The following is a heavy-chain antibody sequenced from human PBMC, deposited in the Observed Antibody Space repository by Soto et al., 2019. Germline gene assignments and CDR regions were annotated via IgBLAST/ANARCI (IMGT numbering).Heavy chain of an antibody. CDR3: ARASSKLEADAFDI. Sequence: ASVKVSCKASGYTFTSYAMHWVRQAPGQGLEWMGWINAGNGNTKYSQKFQGRVTITRDTSASTAYMELSSLRSEDTAVYYCARASSKLEADAFDIWGQGTMVTVSS. CDR1: GYTFTSYA. CDR2: INAGNGNT. D-gene: IGHD3-3*02. V-gene: IGHV1-3*01. J-gene: IGHJ3*02.